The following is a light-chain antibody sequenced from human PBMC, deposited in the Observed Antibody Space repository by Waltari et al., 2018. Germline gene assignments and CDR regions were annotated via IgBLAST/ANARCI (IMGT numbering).Light chain of an antibody. J-gene: IGKJ1*01. Sequence: EIVLTQSPGTLSLSQGERATLSCRANQSVSRSLAWYQQKTGQAPRLLIYGASSRATGVPDRFSGSGSGTDFSLTISRLEPEDFAVYYCQHYVRLPVSFGQGTKVEIK. CDR1: QSVSRS. CDR2: GAS. CDR3: QHYVRLPVS. V-gene: IGKV3-20*01.